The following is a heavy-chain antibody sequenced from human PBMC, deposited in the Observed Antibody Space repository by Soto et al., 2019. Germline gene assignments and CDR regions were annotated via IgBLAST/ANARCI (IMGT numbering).Heavy chain of an antibody. Sequence: QVQLVESGGGVVQPGRSLRLFCADSGFTFSSYAMHWVRQAPGKGLEWVAVISYDGSNKYYADSVKGRFTISRDNSKNTLYLQMNSLRAEDTAVYYCARADSSSWYGGGWFDPWGQGTLVTVSS. J-gene: IGHJ5*02. CDR1: GFTFSSYA. CDR2: ISYDGSNK. CDR3: ARADSSSWYGGGWFDP. V-gene: IGHV3-30-3*01. D-gene: IGHD6-13*01.